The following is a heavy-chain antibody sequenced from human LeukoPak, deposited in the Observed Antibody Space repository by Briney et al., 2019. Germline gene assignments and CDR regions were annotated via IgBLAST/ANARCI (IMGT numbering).Heavy chain of an antibody. D-gene: IGHD3-16*01. J-gene: IGHJ4*02. CDR3: ARALYDYVWGSYRY. Sequence: GASVKVSCKASGGTFSSYAISWVRQAPGQGLEWMGGIIPIFGTANYAQKFQGRVTITADESTSTAYMELSSLRSEDTAVYYCARALYDYVWGSYRYWGQGTLVTVSS. CDR1: GGTFSSYA. V-gene: IGHV1-69*13. CDR2: IIPIFGTA.